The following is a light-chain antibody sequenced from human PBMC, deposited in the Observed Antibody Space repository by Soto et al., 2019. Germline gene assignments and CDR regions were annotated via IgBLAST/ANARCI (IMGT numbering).Light chain of an antibody. Sequence: DIQMTQSPSTLSASVGARVTITCRASQSISTWLAWYQQKPGTAPKLLLYKASTLESGVPSRFSGSRAATEFTLTVSSLQPEDFATYYCQQYNDSFPYTFGQGTKVDIK. CDR2: KAS. V-gene: IGKV1-5*03. CDR3: QQYNDSFPYT. CDR1: QSISTW. J-gene: IGKJ2*01.